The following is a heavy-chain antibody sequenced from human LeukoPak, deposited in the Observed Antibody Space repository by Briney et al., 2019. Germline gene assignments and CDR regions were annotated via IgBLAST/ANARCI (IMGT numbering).Heavy chain of an antibody. J-gene: IGHJ4*02. CDR3: AKDIFLIAAATDY. D-gene: IGHD6-13*01. CDR2: IKPDGSEK. V-gene: IGHV3-7*03. CDR1: GFTFPSYW. Sequence: GGSLRLSCAASGFTFPSYWMSWVRQAPGKGLEWVANIKPDGSEKYCVDSVKGRFTISRDNSKNSLYLQMNSLRTEDTALYYCAKDIFLIAAATDYWGQGTLVTVSS.